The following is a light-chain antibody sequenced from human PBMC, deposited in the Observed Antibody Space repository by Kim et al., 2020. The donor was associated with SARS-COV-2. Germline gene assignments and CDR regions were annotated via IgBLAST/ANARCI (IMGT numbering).Light chain of an antibody. CDR3: QNYNSAPFT. CDR1: QGISTY. Sequence: ASLGDRVPITCRASQGISTYLAWYQQKPGKVPELLIYAASTLQSGVPSRFSGSGSGTGFTLTISSLQPEDVATYYCQNYNSAPFTFGPGTKVDIK. J-gene: IGKJ3*01. CDR2: AAS. V-gene: IGKV1-27*01.